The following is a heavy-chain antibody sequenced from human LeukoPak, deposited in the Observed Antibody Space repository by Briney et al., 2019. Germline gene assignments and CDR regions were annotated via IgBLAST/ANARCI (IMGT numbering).Heavy chain of an antibody. V-gene: IGHV3-48*02. Sequence: GGSLRLSCVATGFSFSNYSMHWLRQAPGKGLEWVSYISRTGNIVYYADSVKGRFTISRDNAKDSLFLQMDSLRDEDTAVYCCANLTHWRQGILVTVSS. CDR1: GFSFSNYS. J-gene: IGHJ4*02. D-gene: IGHD2-21*02. CDR2: ISRTGNIV. CDR3: ANLTH.